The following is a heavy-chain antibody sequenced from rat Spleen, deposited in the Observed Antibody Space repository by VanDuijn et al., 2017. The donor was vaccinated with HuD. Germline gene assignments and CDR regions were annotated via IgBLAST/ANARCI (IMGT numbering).Heavy chain of an antibody. J-gene: IGHJ2*01. CDR2: ISTGGGKT. Sequence: EVQLVESGGGLVQPGRSMKLSCAASEFTFSNYYMAWVRQAPTKGLEWVASISTGGGKTYYRDSVKGRFTISRDNAKSTLYLQMDSLRSEDTATYYCARLAPGYFDYWGQGVMVTVSS. D-gene: IGHD1-4*01. V-gene: IGHV5-25*01. CDR3: ARLAPGYFDY. CDR1: EFTFSNYY.